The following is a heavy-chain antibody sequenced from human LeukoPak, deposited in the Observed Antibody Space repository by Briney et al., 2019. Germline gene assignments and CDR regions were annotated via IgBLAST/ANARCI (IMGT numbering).Heavy chain of an antibody. J-gene: IGHJ3*02. CDR3: ASNRGLWFGELLDAFDI. CDR2: IYYSGST. V-gene: IGHV4-59*01. D-gene: IGHD3-10*01. CDR1: GGSISSYY. Sequence: PSETLSLTCTVSGGSISSYYWSWIRQPPGKGLEWIGYIYYSGSTNYNPSLKSRVTISVDTSKNQFSLKLSSVTAADTAVYYCASNRGLWFGELLDAFDIWGQGTMVTVSS.